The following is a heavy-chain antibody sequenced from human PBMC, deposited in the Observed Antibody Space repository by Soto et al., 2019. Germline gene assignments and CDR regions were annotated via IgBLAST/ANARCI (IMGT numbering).Heavy chain of an antibody. CDR1: GFTFSDFW. CDR3: ARAGMAVAATPWD. Sequence: EVQLVESGGGLVQPGGSPRLSCAASGFTFSDFWMTWVRQAPGKGLEWVAHINQDGSEKYYVDSLKGRFISYRDNAKKSLYLQMNSLRAEDAATYYCARAGMAVAATPWDWGQGTLVTVSS. D-gene: IGHD6-19*01. J-gene: IGHJ4*02. V-gene: IGHV3-7*03. CDR2: INQDGSEK.